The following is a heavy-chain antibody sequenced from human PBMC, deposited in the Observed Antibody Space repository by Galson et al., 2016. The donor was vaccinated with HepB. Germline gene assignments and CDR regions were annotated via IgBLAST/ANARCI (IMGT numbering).Heavy chain of an antibody. CDR2: IYYSGFP. J-gene: IGHJ2*01. Sequence: ETLSLTCTVSGGSIRSSSYYWGWIRQPPGKGLEWIGSIYYSGFPYYNPSLKSRVTISLDTSKNQFSLKLNSVTAADAAVYYCASATTVTTYWYFDLWGRGTLVTVSS. D-gene: IGHD4-17*01. CDR3: ASATTVTTYWYFDL. CDR1: GGSIRSSSYY. V-gene: IGHV4-39*07.